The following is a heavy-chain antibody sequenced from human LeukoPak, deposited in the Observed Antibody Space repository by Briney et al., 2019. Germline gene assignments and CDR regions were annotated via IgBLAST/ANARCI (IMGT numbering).Heavy chain of an antibody. D-gene: IGHD3-3*01. V-gene: IGHV3-49*04. CDR1: GFTFGDYA. CDR3: TRENYDFWSGHDY. Sequence: GGSLRLSCTASGFTFGDYAMSWVRQAPGKGLAWVGFIRSKAYGGTTEYAASVKGRFTISRDDSKSIAYLQMNSLKTEDTAVYYCTRENYDFWSGHDYWGQGTLVTVSS. CDR2: IRSKAYGGTT. J-gene: IGHJ4*02.